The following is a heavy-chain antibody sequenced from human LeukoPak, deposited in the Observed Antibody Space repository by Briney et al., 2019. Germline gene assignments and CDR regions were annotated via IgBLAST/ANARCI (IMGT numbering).Heavy chain of an antibody. Sequence: SETLSLNCTVSGGSINISDYYWGWIRQPPGKGLEWIGSMHYSGSTYYNPSLKSRVTISVDTSKNQFSLKLSSVTAADTAVYYCASFDDSPSAYYFDYWGQGTLVTVSS. CDR2: MHYSGST. CDR1: GGSINISDYY. V-gene: IGHV4-39*07. J-gene: IGHJ4*02. D-gene: IGHD3-9*01. CDR3: ASFDDSPSAYYFDY.